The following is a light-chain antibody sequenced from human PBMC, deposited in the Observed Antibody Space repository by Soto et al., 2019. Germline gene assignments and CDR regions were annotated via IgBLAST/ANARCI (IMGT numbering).Light chain of an antibody. J-gene: IGLJ1*01. V-gene: IGLV2-23*01. CDR1: SSDVGSYNL. CDR2: EGS. CDR3: CSYAGSSTSYNYV. Sequence: QSALTQPASVSGSPGQSITISCTGTSSDVGSYNLVSWYQQHPGKAPKLMIYEGSKRPSGVSNRFSGSKSCNTASLTIAGLQAEDEAYYYCCSYAGSSTSYNYVFGTGTKVTVL.